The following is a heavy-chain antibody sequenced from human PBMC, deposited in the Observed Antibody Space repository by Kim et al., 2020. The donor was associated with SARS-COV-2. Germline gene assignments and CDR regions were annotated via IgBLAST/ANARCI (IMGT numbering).Heavy chain of an antibody. D-gene: IGHD6-19*01. CDR3: ARKRAVAAYYFDY. CDR1: GFTFSDYY. V-gene: IGHV3-11*04. CDR2: ISSSGSTI. Sequence: GGSLRLSCAASGFTFSDYYMTWIRQAPGKGLEWVSYISSSGSTIYYADSVKGRFTISRDNSKNTLYLQMNSLRAEDTAVYYCARKRAVAAYYFDYWGQGTLVSVSS. J-gene: IGHJ4*02.